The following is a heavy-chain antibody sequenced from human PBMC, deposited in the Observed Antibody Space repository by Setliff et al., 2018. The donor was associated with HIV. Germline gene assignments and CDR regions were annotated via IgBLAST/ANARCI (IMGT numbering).Heavy chain of an antibody. J-gene: IGHJ5*02. Sequence: ASVKVSCKVSGYTLTELSMHWVRQAPGKGLEWMGGFDPEDGEAIYAQKFQGRVTMTEDTSTDTAYMELSSLRSEDTAVYYCATAYKNTYYYGSGSNKDNWFDPWGQGTLVTVSS. V-gene: IGHV1-24*01. D-gene: IGHD3-10*01. CDR3: ATAYKNTYYYGSGSNKDNWFDP. CDR2: FDPEDGEA. CDR1: GYTLTELS.